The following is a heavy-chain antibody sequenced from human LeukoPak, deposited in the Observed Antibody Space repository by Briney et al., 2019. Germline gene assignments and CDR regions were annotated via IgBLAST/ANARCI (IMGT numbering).Heavy chain of an antibody. J-gene: IGHJ4*02. Sequence: GGSLRLSCAASGFTFSSYSMNWVRQAPGKGLEWVSSISSSSSYIYYADSVKGRFTISRDNAKNSLYLQMNSLRAEDTALYYCAKGGDGYNAHFDYWGQGTLVTVSS. CDR2: ISSSSSYI. CDR3: AKGGDGYNAHFDY. D-gene: IGHD5-24*01. V-gene: IGHV3-21*04. CDR1: GFTFSSYS.